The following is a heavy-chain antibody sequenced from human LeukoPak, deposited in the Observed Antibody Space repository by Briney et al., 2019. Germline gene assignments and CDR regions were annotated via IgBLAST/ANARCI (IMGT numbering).Heavy chain of an antibody. Sequence: SQTLSLTCAISGDSVSSNSAAWNWIRQSPSRGLEWLGRTYYRSKWYNDYAVSVKSRITINPDTSKNQFSLQLNSVTPEDTAVYYCAREKKGIVVVTAMENGYDYWGQGTLVTVSS. D-gene: IGHD2-21*02. CDR3: AREKKGIVVVTAMENGYDY. CDR1: GDSVSSNSAA. J-gene: IGHJ4*02. CDR2: TYYRSKWYN. V-gene: IGHV6-1*01.